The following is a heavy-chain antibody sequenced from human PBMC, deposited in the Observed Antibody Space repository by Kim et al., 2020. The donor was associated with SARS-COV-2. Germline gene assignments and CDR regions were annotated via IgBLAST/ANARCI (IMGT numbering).Heavy chain of an antibody. D-gene: IGHD3-10*01. J-gene: IGHJ4*02. V-gene: IGHV7-4-1*02. Sequence: ASVKVSCKASGYTFTSYAMNWVRQAPGQGLEWMGWINTNTGNPTYAQGFTGRFVFSLDTSVSTAYLQISSLKAEDTAVYYCARGAQIELWFGELFRNPIDFDYWGQGTLVTVSS. CDR1: GYTFTSYA. CDR2: INTNTGNP. CDR3: ARGAQIELWFGELFRNPIDFDY.